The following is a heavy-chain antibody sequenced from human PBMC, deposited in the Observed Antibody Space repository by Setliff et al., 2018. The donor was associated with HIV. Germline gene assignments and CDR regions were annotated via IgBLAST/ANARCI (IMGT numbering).Heavy chain of an antibody. Sequence: ASVKVSCKASGYTFSIYSIHWVRQAPGQRLEWMGWINAGNGNTKYSQKFQGRVTITRDTSASTAYMELSSLRSEDTAVYYCARVWGWDYGSESYDDYWGQGTLVTVSS. V-gene: IGHV1-3*01. D-gene: IGHD3-10*01. J-gene: IGHJ4*02. CDR2: INAGNGNT. CDR1: GYTFSIYS. CDR3: ARVWGWDYGSESYDDY.